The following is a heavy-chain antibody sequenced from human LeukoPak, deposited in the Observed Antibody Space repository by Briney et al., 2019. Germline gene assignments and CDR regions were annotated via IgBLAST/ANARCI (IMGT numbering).Heavy chain of an antibody. D-gene: IGHD2-21*01. Sequence: GGSLRLSCAASGFTFSSYSMNWVRQGPGKGLVWVSRISPDGGGTNYADSVKGRFTISRDNAKSTLYLQMNSLRAEDTAVYYCLTIVETDLDAFDIWGQGTKVTVSS. CDR2: ISPDGGGT. CDR3: LTIVETDLDAFDI. V-gene: IGHV3-74*01. J-gene: IGHJ3*02. CDR1: GFTFSSYS.